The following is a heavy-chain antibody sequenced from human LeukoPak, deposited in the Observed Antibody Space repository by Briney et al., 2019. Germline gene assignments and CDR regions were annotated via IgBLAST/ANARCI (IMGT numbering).Heavy chain of an antibody. CDR2: IYSGGST. Sequence: PGGSLRLSCAASGFTVDSNAFNWVRQAPGKGLEWVSVIYSGGSTYYADSVKGRFTISRDNSKNTLYLQMNSLRAEDTAVYYCARGGRTSGSHWSSTPSHFDYWGQGTLVTVSS. V-gene: IGHV3-66*01. D-gene: IGHD1-26*01. CDR3: ARGGRTSGSHWSSTPSHFDY. CDR1: GFTVDSNA. J-gene: IGHJ4*02.